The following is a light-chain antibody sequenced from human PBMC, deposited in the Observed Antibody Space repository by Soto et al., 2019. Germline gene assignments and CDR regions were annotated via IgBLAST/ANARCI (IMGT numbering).Light chain of an antibody. V-gene: IGKV3-11*01. CDR3: QQRNNWPIFT. Sequence: EIVLTQSPATLSLSPGERAIFSCRASQSVGSQLAWYQQKPGQAPRLLIYDASNRATGIPARFSGSGSGTDFTLTISSLEPEDFAVYYCQQRNNWPIFTFGPGTKVDIK. CDR1: QSVGSQ. J-gene: IGKJ3*01. CDR2: DAS.